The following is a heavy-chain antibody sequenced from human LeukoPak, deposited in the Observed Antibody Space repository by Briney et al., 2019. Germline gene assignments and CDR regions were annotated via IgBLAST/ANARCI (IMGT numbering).Heavy chain of an antibody. Sequence: PGGSLRLSCAASGFTFSSYAMHWVRQAPGKGLEWVAVISYDGSNKYYADSVKGRFTISRDNSKNTLYLQMNSLRAEDTAVYYCARLQAAAGRPDYWGQGTLVTVSS. CDR3: ARLQAAAGRPDY. CDR2: ISYDGSNK. V-gene: IGHV3-30-3*01. D-gene: IGHD6-13*01. J-gene: IGHJ4*02. CDR1: GFTFSSYA.